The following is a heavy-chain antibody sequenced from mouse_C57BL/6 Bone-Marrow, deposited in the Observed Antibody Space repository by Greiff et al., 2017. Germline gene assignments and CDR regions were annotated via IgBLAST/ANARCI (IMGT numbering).Heavy chain of an antibody. CDR2: SYPGDGDT. J-gene: IGHJ3*01. V-gene: IGHV1-80*01. D-gene: IGHD1-1*02. Sequence: LVESGAELVKPGASVKISCKASGYAFSSHWMNWVKQRPGKGPEWIGQSYPGDGDTNYNRKFKGKATLTADKSSSTAYMQPSSLTSEDSAVYFCARLYYAWFAYWGQGTLVTVSA. CDR1: GYAFSSHW. CDR3: ARLYYAWFAY.